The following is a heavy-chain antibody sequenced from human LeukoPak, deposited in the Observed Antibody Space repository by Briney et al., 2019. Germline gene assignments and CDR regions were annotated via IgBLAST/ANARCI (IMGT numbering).Heavy chain of an antibody. Sequence: GGSLRLSCAASGFTFSDYVMTWVRQAPGKGLEWVSAISGNKGGTYYADSVKGRFTISRDNSKNTLYLQMNSLRAEDTAVYYCAKLSQVATIINWFDPWGQGTLVTVSS. V-gene: IGHV3-23*01. J-gene: IGHJ5*02. D-gene: IGHD5-12*01. CDR3: AKLSQVATIINWFDP. CDR1: GFTFSDYV. CDR2: ISGNKGGT.